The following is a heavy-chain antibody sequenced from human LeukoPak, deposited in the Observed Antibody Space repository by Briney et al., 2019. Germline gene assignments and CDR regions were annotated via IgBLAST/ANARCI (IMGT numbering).Heavy chain of an antibody. V-gene: IGHV6-1*01. CDR1: GDSVSSNSAA. D-gene: IGHD1-7*01. J-gene: IGHJ5*02. CDR3: ARDPGAFITGTPGWFDP. Sequence: SQTLSLTCAISGDSVSSNSAAWNCIRQSPSRGLEWIGRTYYRSKWYNDYAVSVKSRITINPDTSKNQFSLQLNSVTPEDTAVYYCARDPGAFITGTPGWFDPWGQGTLVTVSS. CDR2: TYYRSKWYN.